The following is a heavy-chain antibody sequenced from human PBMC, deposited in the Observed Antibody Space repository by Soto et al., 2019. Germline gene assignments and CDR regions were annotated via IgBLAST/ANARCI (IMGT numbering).Heavy chain of an antibody. V-gene: IGHV1-3*01. CDR3: ARDLMDGPDFLSGHYIDYYYYGMDV. Sequence: ASVKASWKNVVDTSSNNGVHWVRQAPGQGLEWMGWINGANGNTKYSQKFLGTVTITRDTSASTAYMELSSLRFEDTAVYYCARDLMDGPDFLSGHYIDYYYYGMDVWG. CDR1: VDTSSNNG. CDR2: INGANGNT. D-gene: IGHD3-3*01. J-gene: IGHJ6*02.